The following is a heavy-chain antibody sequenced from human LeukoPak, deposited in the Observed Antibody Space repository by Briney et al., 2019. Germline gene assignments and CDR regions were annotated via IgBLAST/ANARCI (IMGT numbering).Heavy chain of an antibody. Sequence: PGRSLRLSCAASGFTFDDYAMHWVRQAPGKGLEWVSGISWNSGSIGYADSVKGRFTISRDNAKNSLYLQMNSLRAEDTALYYCAKDQGGSSYGFNYYYGMDVWGQGTTVTVSS. V-gene: IGHV3-9*01. CDR1: GFTFDDYA. J-gene: IGHJ6*02. CDR3: AKDQGGSSYGFNYYYGMDV. CDR2: ISWNSGSI. D-gene: IGHD5-18*01.